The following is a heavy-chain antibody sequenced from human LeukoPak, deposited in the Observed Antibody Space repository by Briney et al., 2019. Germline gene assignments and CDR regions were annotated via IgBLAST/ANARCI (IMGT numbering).Heavy chain of an antibody. Sequence: ASVKVSCKTSGYTFNYYYIHWVRQAPGQGFQWMGTISPSGGSTSYAQNFQGRVTMTRDTSTSTVYMELSILRSEDTAVYYCAREGPQGYWGQGTLVTVSS. CDR2: ISPSGGST. CDR1: GYTFNYYY. J-gene: IGHJ4*02. V-gene: IGHV1-46*02. CDR3: AREGPQGY.